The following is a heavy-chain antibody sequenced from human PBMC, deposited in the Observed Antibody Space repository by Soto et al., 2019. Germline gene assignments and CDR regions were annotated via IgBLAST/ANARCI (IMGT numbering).Heavy chain of an antibody. CDR2: ISSNSAYI. Sequence: GGSLRLSCATSGFTFRSFTMNWVRQAPGKGLEWVSTISSNSAYIYYTDALRGRFTISRDNAKNSLHLQMNSLRAEDTAVYYCTRDASRDSGARGWFDPWGPGTLATVSS. J-gene: IGHJ5*02. V-gene: IGHV3-21*01. CDR1: GFTFRSFT. D-gene: IGHD6-25*01. CDR3: TRDASRDSGARGWFDP.